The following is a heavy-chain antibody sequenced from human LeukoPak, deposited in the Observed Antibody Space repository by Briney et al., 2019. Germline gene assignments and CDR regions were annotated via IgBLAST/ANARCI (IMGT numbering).Heavy chain of an antibody. CDR2: ISAYNGNT. V-gene: IGHV1-18*01. CDR1: GYTFTSYG. J-gene: IGHJ3*02. D-gene: IGHD3-10*01. Sequence: GASVKVSCKASGYTFTSYGISWVRQAPGQGLEWMGWISAYNGNTNYAQKLQGRVTMTTDTSTSTAYMELRCLRSDDTAVYYCAEPQHYYGAFDIWGQGTMVTVSS. CDR3: AEPQHYYGAFDI.